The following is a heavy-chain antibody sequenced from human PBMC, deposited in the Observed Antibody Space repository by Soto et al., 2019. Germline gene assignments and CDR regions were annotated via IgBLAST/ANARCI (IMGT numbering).Heavy chain of an antibody. D-gene: IGHD3-3*01. J-gene: IGHJ3*02. CDR3: ARSITIFGVVIIAGNACDI. V-gene: IGHV3-11*01. Sequence: GGSLRLSCAASGFTFSDYYMSWIRQAPGKGLEWVSYISSSGSTIYYADSGKGRFTISRDNAKNSLYLQMNSLRAEDTAVYYCARSITIFGVVIIAGNACDIWGQGTMVTVSS. CDR2: ISSSGSTI. CDR1: GFTFSDYY.